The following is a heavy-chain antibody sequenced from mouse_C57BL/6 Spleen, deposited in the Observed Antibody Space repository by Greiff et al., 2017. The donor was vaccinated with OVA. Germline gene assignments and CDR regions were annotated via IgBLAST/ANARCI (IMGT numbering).Heavy chain of an antibody. V-gene: IGHV14-4*01. CDR1: GFNIKDDY. Sequence: EVQVVESGAELVRPGASVKLSCTASGFNIKDDYMHWVKQRPEQGLEWIGWIDPENGDTEYASKFQGKATITADTSSNTAYLQLSSLTSEDTAVYYCTRRFAYWGQGTLVTVSA. CDR3: TRRFAY. J-gene: IGHJ3*01. D-gene: IGHD3-2*02. CDR2: IDPENGDT.